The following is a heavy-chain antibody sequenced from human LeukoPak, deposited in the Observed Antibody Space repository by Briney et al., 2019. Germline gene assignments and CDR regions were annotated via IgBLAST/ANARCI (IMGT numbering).Heavy chain of an antibody. D-gene: IGHD2-8*01. J-gene: IGHJ4*02. Sequence: ASVKVSCKTSGYTFTAYFMYWLRQAPGQGLESMGWINPNSGATGYTQNFQGRDTMTRDTSVSTIYMELSRLRSDDTAVYYCARDGVSPTPDFDYWGQGTLVTVSS. CDR1: GYTFTAYF. CDR2: INPNSGAT. V-gene: IGHV1-2*02. CDR3: ARDGVSPTPDFDY.